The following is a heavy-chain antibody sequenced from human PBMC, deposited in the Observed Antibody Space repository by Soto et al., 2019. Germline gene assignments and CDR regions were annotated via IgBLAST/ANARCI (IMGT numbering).Heavy chain of an antibody. V-gene: IGHV4-39*01. CDR2: IYYSGST. D-gene: IGHD6-19*01. CDR1: GGSISSSSYY. CDR3: ARRRSGWSKFDY. Sequence: PSETLSLTCTVSGGSISSSSYYWGWIRQPPGKGLEWIGSIYYSGSTYYNPSLKSRVTISVDTSKNQFSLKLSSVTAADTAVYYCARRRSGWSKFDYWGQGNLVTFSS. J-gene: IGHJ4*02.